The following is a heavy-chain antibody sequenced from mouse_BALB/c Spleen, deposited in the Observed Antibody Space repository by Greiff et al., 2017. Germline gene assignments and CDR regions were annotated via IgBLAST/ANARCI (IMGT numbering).Heavy chain of an antibody. CDR3: TRDRYFFDY. J-gene: IGHJ2*01. Sequence: QVQLKQPGAELVKPGASVKLSCKASGYTFTSYYMYWVKQRPGQGLEWIGGINPSNGGTNFNEKFKSKATLTVDKSSSTAYMQLSSLTSEDSAVYYCTRDRYFFDYWGQGTTLTVSS. V-gene: IGHV1S81*02. CDR1: GYTFTSYY. D-gene: IGHD2-14*01. CDR2: INPSNGGT.